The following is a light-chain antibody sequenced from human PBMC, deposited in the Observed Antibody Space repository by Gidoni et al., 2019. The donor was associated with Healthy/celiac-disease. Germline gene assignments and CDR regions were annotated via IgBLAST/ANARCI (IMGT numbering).Light chain of an antibody. V-gene: IGLV2-14*03. J-gene: IGLJ2*01. CDR3: SSYTSSSTLVV. CDR2: DVS. CDR1: SSDVGGYNY. Sequence: QSALTQPASVSGSPGQSITISCTGTSSDVGGYNYVSWYQQHPGTAPKLMIYDVSNRPAGVSTRFSGSKSGHTASLTISGLQADDEADYYCSSYTSSSTLVVFGGGTKLTVL.